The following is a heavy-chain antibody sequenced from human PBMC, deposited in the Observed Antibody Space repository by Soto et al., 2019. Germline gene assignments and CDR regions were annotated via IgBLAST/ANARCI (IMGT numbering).Heavy chain of an antibody. CDR3: ARDRQFYHFWSGYEHEGPDGLDV. Sequence: QVQLQQWGAGLLEPSETLSLTCAVSGGSFSGYFWTWIRQAPGKGLEWIGEITHSGGTNYNSSLKSRVMISVDTSKKQFSLILSSVTAADTAVYYCARDRQFYHFWSGYEHEGPDGLDVWGQGTTVTVSS. CDR2: ITHSGGT. D-gene: IGHD3-3*02. CDR1: GGSFSGYF. V-gene: IGHV4-34*02. J-gene: IGHJ6*02.